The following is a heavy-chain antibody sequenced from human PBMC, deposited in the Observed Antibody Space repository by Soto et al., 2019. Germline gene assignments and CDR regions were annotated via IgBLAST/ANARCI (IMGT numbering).Heavy chain of an antibody. Sequence: QVQLQQSGTGLVKPSQTLSLTCTVSGGSIGSGSYYWSWIRQHPGKGLEWIRYINYSGSTFYIPSLKSGVPTSIDTSTNQFSLKLSSVTAADTAVYYCARAGYDRDGGGYYYFDYWGRGTLVTVSS. CDR3: ARAGYDRDGGGYYYFDY. J-gene: IGHJ4*02. V-gene: IGHV4-31*03. D-gene: IGHD3-22*01. CDR2: INYSGST. CDR1: GGSIGSGSYY.